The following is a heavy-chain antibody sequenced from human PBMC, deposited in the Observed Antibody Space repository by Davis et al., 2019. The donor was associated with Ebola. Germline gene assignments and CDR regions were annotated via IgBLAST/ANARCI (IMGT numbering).Heavy chain of an antibody. V-gene: IGHV4-59*12. CDR2: IYYSGST. Sequence: GSLRLSCTVSGGSISSYYWSWIRQPPGKGLEWIGYIYYSGSTNYNPSLKSRVTMSVDTSTNQFSLSLTSVTAADTAVYYCARDLLTGTTWDYWGQGTLVTVSS. J-gene: IGHJ4*02. CDR1: GGSISSYY. D-gene: IGHD1-20*01. CDR3: ARDLLTGTTWDY.